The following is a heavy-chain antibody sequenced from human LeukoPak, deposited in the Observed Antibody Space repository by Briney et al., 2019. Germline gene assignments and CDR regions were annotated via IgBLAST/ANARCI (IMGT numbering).Heavy chain of an antibody. J-gene: IGHJ2*01. D-gene: IGHD6-13*01. Sequence: KGLEWIGEINHSGSTNYNPSLKIRVTISVDTSKNQFSLKLSSVTAADTAVYYCATGYSFLQEEGGIRDTVPVSAFLLNRSSDL. V-gene: IGHV4-34*01. CDR2: INHSGST. CDR3: ATGYSFLQEEGGIRDTVPVSAFLLNRSSDL.